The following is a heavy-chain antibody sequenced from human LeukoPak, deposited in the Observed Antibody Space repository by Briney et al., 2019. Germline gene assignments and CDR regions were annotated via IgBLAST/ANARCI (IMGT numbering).Heavy chain of an antibody. CDR1: GYTFTSYD. J-gene: IGHJ4*02. CDR2: MNPNSGNT. Sequence: ASVKVSCKASGYTFTSYDINWVRQATGQGLEWMGWMNPNSGNTGYAQKVQGRVTMTRNTSISTAYMELSSLRSEDTAVYYCARGEMATTSFDYWGQGTLVTVSS. CDR3: ARGEMATTSFDY. V-gene: IGHV1-8*01. D-gene: IGHD5-24*01.